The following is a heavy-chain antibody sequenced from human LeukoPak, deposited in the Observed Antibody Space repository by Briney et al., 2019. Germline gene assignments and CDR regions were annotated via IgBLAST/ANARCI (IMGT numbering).Heavy chain of an antibody. CDR2: ISAYNGNT. Sequence: ASVKVSCKASGYTFTSYGISWVRQAPGQGLEWMGWISAYNGNTNYAQKLQGRVTMTTDTSTSTAYMELRSLRSDDTAVYYCARDKGGGYELLPFDYWGQGTLVTVSS. J-gene: IGHJ4*02. D-gene: IGHD5-12*01. CDR3: ARDKGGGYELLPFDY. V-gene: IGHV1-18*01. CDR1: GYTFTSYG.